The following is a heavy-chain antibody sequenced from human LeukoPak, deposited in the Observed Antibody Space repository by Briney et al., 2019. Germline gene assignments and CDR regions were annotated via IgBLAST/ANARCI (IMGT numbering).Heavy chain of an antibody. D-gene: IGHD3-3*01. CDR2: IYYSGST. J-gene: IGHJ6*02. V-gene: IGHV4-59*01. Sequence: SETLSLTCTFSGDSISSYYWSWIRQPPGKGLEWIGYIYYSGSTNYNPPLKSRVTISVDTSKNQFSLKLNSVTAADTAVYYCARAGGHGAYDDFYYGMDVWGQGTTVTVSS. CDR3: ARAGGHGAYDDFYYGMDV. CDR1: GDSISSYY.